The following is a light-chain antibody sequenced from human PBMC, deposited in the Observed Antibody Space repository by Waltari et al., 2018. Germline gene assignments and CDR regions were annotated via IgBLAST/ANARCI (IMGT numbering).Light chain of an antibody. V-gene: IGLV2-11*01. CDR1: SSDVGGYHY. CDR3: CSYAGSYTVV. J-gene: IGLJ2*01. CDR2: DVN. Sequence: QSALTQPRPVSGSPGQSVPISCTGPSSDVGGYHYVSWYQQHPGKAPKLVIYDVNKRPSGVPDRFSGSKSGNTASLTISGLQAEDEADYYCCSYAGSYTVVFGGGTKLTVL.